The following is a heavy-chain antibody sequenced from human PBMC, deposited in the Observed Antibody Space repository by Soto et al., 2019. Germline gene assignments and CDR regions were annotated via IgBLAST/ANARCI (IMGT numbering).Heavy chain of an antibody. J-gene: IGHJ4*02. D-gene: IGHD6-6*01. CDR1: GYTFTSYA. CDR2: INAGNGNT. Sequence: ASVKVSCKASGYTFTSYAMHWVRQAPGQRLEWMGWINAGNGNTKYSQKFQGRVTITRDTSASTAYMELSSLRSEDTAVYYCARGPLRYSSSSYFDYWGQGTLVTVSS. V-gene: IGHV1-3*01. CDR3: ARGPLRYSSSSYFDY.